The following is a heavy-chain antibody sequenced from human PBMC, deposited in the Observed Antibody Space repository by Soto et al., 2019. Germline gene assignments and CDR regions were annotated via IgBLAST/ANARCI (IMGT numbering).Heavy chain of an antibody. J-gene: IGHJ4*02. CDR1: GYTFTSYG. Sequence: QVHLVQSGAEVRKPGASVKVSCKGSGYTFTSYGITWVRQAPGQGHEWMGWISAHNGNANYAQKLQGRVTVTRETSTSTAYMELRSLKSDDTDVYYCARGRYGDYWGQGALVTVS. V-gene: IGHV1-18*01. CDR3: ARGRYGDY. D-gene: IGHD1-1*01. CDR2: ISAHNGNA.